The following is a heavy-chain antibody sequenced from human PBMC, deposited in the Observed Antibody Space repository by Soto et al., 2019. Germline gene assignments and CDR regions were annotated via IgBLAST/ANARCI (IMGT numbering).Heavy chain of an antibody. CDR2: IYSGERA. D-gene: IGHD1-26*01. CDR1: GFNVSGVF. Sequence: HPGGSLRLSCEATGFNVSGVFMTWVRQAPGKGLEWVSVIYSGERAYYSDSVKGRFTISRDSSKNTLLLQLNRLRVEDTADYYCATRDAAYYYGMNVWGQGTTVTVSS. V-gene: IGHV3-53*01. CDR3: ATRDAAYYYGMNV. J-gene: IGHJ6*02.